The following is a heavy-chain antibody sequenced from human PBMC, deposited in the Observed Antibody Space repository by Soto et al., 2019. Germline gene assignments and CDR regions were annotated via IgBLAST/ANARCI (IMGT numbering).Heavy chain of an antibody. J-gene: IGHJ6*03. CDR1: GGSISSYY. Sequence: SETLSLTCTVSGGSISSYYWSWIRQPPGKGLEWIGYIYYSGSTNYNPSLKSRVTISVDTSKNQFSLKLSSVTAADTAVYYCARVPARIAAAASYYYYYMDVWGKGTTVTVSS. CDR3: ARVPARIAAAASYYYYYMDV. CDR2: IYYSGST. D-gene: IGHD6-13*01. V-gene: IGHV4-59*01.